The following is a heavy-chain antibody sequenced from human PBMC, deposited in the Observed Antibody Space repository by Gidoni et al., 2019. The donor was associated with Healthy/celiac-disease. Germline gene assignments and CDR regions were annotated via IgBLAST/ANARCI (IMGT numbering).Heavy chain of an antibody. CDR2: INPSGGST. Sequence: QVQLVQSGAEVKKPGASVKVSCKASGYTFTSYYMHWVRQAPGQGLEWMGIINPSGGSTSYAQKFQGRVTMTRDTSTSTVYMELSSLRSEDTAVYYCASPTGTYYYGMDVWGQGTTVTVSS. D-gene: IGHD1-1*01. V-gene: IGHV1-46*01. CDR3: ASPTGTYYYGMDV. J-gene: IGHJ6*02. CDR1: GYTFTSYY.